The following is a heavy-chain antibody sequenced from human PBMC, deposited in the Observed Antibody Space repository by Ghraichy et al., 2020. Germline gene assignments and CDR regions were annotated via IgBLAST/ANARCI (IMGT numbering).Heavy chain of an antibody. D-gene: IGHD3-10*01. CDR1: GYAFTDYP. J-gene: IGHJ4*02. CDR2: INTKTGSP. V-gene: IGHV7-4-1*02. Sequence: ASVKVSCKSSGYAFTDYPMSWVRQAPGQGLEWLGWINTKTGSPTYAEGFTGRFVFSLDTSVSTAYRQISSLKAEDSALYYCARDTDYGSGSWGSDNWGQGTMVTVSS. CDR3: ARDTDYGSGSWGSDN.